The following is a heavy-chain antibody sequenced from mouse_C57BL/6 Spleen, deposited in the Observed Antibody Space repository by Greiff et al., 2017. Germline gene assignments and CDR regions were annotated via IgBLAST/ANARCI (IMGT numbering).Heavy chain of an antibody. V-gene: IGHV5-4*01. CDR3: ARDTTVVARGFAY. Sequence: EVKLMESGGGLVKPGGSLKLSCAASGFTFSSYAMSWVRQTPEKRLEWVATISDGGSYTYYPDNVKGRFTISRDNAKTNLYLQMSHLKSEDTAMYYCARDTTVVARGFAYWGQGTLVTVSA. CDR1: GFTFSSYA. J-gene: IGHJ3*01. D-gene: IGHD1-1*01. CDR2: ISDGGSYT.